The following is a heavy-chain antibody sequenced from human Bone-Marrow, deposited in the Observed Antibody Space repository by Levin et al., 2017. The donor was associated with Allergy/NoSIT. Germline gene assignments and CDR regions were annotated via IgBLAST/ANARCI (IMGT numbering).Heavy chain of an antibody. CDR3: ETQTGDRAFEI. V-gene: IGHV3-7*02. J-gene: IGHJ3*02. D-gene: IGHD7-27*01. CDR2: IKPDGSER. CDR1: GFTFSSYW. Sequence: LSLTCAASGFTFSSYWMSWVRQAPGKGLEWVANIKPDGSERRYVDSVKGRFTISRDNAKNSIYLQMNSLRAEDTAVYYCETQTGDRAFEIWGQGTMVTVSS.